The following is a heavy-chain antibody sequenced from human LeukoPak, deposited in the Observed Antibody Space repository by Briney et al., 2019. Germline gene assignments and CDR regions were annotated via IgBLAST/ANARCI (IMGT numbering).Heavy chain of an antibody. CDR3: ARGSYYDSSGYYCTTCYYTMDV. CDR2: IYYSGST. V-gene: IGHV4-59*01. CDR1: GGSISGYY. D-gene: IGHD3-22*01. J-gene: IGHJ6*02. Sequence: SETLSLTCAVSGGSISGYYWIRIRQPPGKGLEWIGYIYYSGSTNYNPSLKSRVTISVDTSKNQFSLRLSSVTAADTAVYYCARGSYYDSSGYYCTTCYYTMDVWGQGTTVTVSS.